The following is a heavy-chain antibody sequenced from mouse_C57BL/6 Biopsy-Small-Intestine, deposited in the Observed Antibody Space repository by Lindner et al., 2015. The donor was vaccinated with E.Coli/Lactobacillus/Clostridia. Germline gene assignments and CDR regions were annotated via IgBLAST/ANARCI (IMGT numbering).Heavy chain of an antibody. CDR3: SRRDYGSSYGGMDY. J-gene: IGHJ4*01. CDR2: IYPGDGDT. D-gene: IGHD1-1*01. Sequence: VQLQESGAELVKPGASVKISCKVSGYAFSDYWMNWVKQRPGKGLEWIGQIYPGDGDTNYNGKFKGKATLTADKSSSTAYMQLASLTSEDSAVYFCSRRDYGSSYGGMDYWGQGTSVTVPS. V-gene: IGHV1-80*01. CDR1: GYAFSDYW.